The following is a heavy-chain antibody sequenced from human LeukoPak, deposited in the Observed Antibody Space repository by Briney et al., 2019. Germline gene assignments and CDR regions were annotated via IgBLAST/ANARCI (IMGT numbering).Heavy chain of an antibody. D-gene: IGHD6-19*01. CDR1: GFTVSSYE. CDR3: AKDLAKKYSSGWEDDAFDI. J-gene: IGHJ3*02. V-gene: IGHV3-23*01. Sequence: GGSLRLSCAASGFTVSSYEMNWVRQAPGKGLAWVSAISGSGGSTYYADSVKGRFTISRDNSKNTLYLQMNSLRAEDTAVYYCAKDLAKKYSSGWEDDAFDIWGQGTMVIVSS. CDR2: ISGSGGST.